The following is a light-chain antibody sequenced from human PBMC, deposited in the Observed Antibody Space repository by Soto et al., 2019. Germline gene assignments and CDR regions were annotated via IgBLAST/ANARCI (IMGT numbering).Light chain of an antibody. CDR2: GAS. CDR3: QQYNTWPRT. J-gene: IGKJ2*01. V-gene: IGKV3-15*01. Sequence: EIVLTQSPGTLSLSPGERATLSCRASQSVSSSYLAWYQQKPGQAPRLLIYGASTRASGIPARFSGSGSGTEFTLTIGSLQSEDVAVYYCQQYNTWPRTFGQGTKLEI. CDR1: QSVSSSY.